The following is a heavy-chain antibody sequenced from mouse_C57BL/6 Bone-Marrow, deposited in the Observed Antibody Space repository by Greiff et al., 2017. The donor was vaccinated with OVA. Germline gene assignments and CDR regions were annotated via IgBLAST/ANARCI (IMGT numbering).Heavy chain of an antibody. V-gene: IGHV1-50*01. Sequence: QVHVKQPGAELVKPGASVKLSCKASGYTFTSYWMQWVKQRPGQGLEWIGEIDPSDSYTNYNQKFKGKATLTVDTSSSTAYMQLSSLTSEDSAVYYCARKDSYGYWGQGTTLTVSS. CDR3: ARKDSYGY. CDR2: IDPSDSYT. J-gene: IGHJ2*01. D-gene: IGHD1-1*01. CDR1: GYTFTSYW.